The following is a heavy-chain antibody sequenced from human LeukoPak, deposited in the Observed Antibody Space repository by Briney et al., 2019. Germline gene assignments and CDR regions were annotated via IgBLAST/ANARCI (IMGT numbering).Heavy chain of an antibody. J-gene: IGHJ4*02. D-gene: IGHD2-2*01. CDR1: GYSISSGYY. Sequence: PSETLSLTCTVSGYSISSGYYWGWIRQPPGKGLEWVGTIYHSGSTYYNPSLKSRVTISVDTSKNQFSLKLTSVTAADTAVYYCARVRGYCSSTICYRYYFDYWGQGTLVTVSS. CDR2: IYHSGST. V-gene: IGHV4-38-2*02. CDR3: ARVRGYCSSTICYRYYFDY.